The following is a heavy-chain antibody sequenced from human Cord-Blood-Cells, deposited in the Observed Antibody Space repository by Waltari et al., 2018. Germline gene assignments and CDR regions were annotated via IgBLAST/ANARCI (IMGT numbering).Heavy chain of an antibody. V-gene: IGHV4-38-2*02. CDR1: GYSISSGYY. CDR2: IYHSGST. CDR3: ARGNYMDV. J-gene: IGHJ6*03. Sequence: QVQLQESGPGLVKPSETLSLTCTVSGYSISSGYYWGWTRQPPGKGLEWIGSIYHSGSTYYNPSRKSRVTRSVATSKNQCSRKLSSVTAADTAVYYCARGNYMDVWGKGTTVTVSS.